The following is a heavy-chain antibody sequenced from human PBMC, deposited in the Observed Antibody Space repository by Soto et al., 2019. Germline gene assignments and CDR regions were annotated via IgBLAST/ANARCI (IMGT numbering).Heavy chain of an antibody. J-gene: IGHJ6*02. V-gene: IGHV1-8*01. Sequence: QVQLVQSGAEVKKPGASVKVSCKASGYTFTSYDFNWVRQATGQGLEWMGWMNPNSGNTGYAQKLQGRDTMTSNTPISTAYMELSSLRSEDTAVYYCARRGLSSSSTFRYFYYGMDAWGQGTTVTVSS. CDR1: GYTFTSYD. CDR3: ARRGLSSSSTFRYFYYGMDA. D-gene: IGHD6-6*01. CDR2: MNPNSGNT.